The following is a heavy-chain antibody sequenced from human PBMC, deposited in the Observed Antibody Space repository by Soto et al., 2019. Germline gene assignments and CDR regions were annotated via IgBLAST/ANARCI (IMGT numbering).Heavy chain of an antibody. D-gene: IGHD3-10*01. J-gene: IGHJ4*02. V-gene: IGHV3-23*01. CDR3: AKDRFHFVTMFRGVPDY. CDR1: GFTFSSYA. CDR2: ISGSGGST. Sequence: EVQLLESGGGLVQPGGSLRLSCAASGFTFSSYAMSWVRQAPGKGLEWVSAISGSGGSTYYADSVKGRFTISRDNSKNTLDLQMNSLRDDDTAVYSGAKDRFHFVTMFRGVPDYWGQGTLVSVS.